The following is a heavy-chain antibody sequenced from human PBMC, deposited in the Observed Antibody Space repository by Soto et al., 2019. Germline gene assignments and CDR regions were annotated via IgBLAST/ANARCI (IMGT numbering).Heavy chain of an antibody. CDR1: GGTFSSYT. J-gene: IGHJ3*02. CDR3: ARLGNSGSNDAFDI. D-gene: IGHD5-12*01. V-gene: IGHV1-69*02. Sequence: QVQLVQSGAEVKKPGSSVKVSCKASGGTFSSYTISWVRQAPGQGLEWMGRIIPILGIANYAQKFQGRVTXXTXKXXSTAYMELSSLRSEDTAVYYCARLGNSGSNDAFDIWGQGTMVTVSS. CDR2: IIPILGIA.